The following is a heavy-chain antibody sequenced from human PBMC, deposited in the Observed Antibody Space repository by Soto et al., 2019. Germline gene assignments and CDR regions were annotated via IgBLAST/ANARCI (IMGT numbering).Heavy chain of an antibody. D-gene: IGHD2-15*01. J-gene: IGHJ6*02. CDR3: ARSFDGVVAATKYYYYYGMDV. Sequence: QVQLVESGGGVVQPGRSLRLSCAASGFTFSGYAMHWVRQPPGKGLEWVAVISYDGSNKYHADSVKGRFAITRDDSKTMLYLQINSLRAEDTAVYYCARSFDGVVAATKYYYYYGMDVWGQGTTVTVSS. CDR1: GFTFSGYA. CDR2: ISYDGSNK. V-gene: IGHV3-30*09.